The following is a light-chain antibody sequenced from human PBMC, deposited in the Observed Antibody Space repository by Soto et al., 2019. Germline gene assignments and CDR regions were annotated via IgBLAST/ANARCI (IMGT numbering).Light chain of an antibody. J-gene: IGLJ3*02. Sequence: QSALTQPASVSGSPGQSITISCTGTSTVVGGYNYVSWYQQYPGKAPKLMIYEVSNRPSGVSNRFSGSKSGNTASLTISGLQVEDEADYYCSSYTTSATRVFGGGPKVTVL. CDR1: STVVGGYNY. V-gene: IGLV2-14*01. CDR3: SSYTTSATRV. CDR2: EVS.